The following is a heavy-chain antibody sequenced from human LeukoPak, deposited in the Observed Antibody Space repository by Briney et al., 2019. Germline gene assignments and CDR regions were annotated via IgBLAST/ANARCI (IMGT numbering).Heavy chain of an antibody. CDR3: AREGYSYGNHFDY. D-gene: IGHD5-18*01. CDR2: IIPIFGTA. V-gene: IGHV1-69*05. CDR1: GGTFSSYA. Sequence: SVKVSCKASGGTFSSYAISWVRQAPGQGLEWMGRIIPIFGTANYAQKFQGRVTIATDESTSTAYMELSSLRSEDTALYYCAREGYSYGNHFDYWGQGTLVTVSS. J-gene: IGHJ4*02.